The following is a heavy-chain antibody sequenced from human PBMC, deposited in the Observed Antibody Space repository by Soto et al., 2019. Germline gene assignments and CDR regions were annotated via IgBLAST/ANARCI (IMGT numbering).Heavy chain of an antibody. CDR2: IKGDETST. V-gene: IGHV3-74*01. CDR1: GFTFSNYW. D-gene: IGHD3-10*01. Sequence: EVQLVESGGGPAQFGGSLRLSCAASGFTFSNYWMHWVRQVPGKGLVWVSRIKGDETSTGYADSVKGRFTIFRDNVKNTLYLQINSLRAEDTAVYYCARGVRGYYGFDYWGQGTLVNVYS. CDR3: ARGVRGYYGFDY. J-gene: IGHJ4*02.